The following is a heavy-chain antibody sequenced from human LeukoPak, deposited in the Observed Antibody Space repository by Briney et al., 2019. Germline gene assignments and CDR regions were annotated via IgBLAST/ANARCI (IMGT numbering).Heavy chain of an antibody. CDR1: GFTFSSYG. J-gene: IGHJ6*04. V-gene: IGHV3-30*18. CDR2: ISYDGSNK. D-gene: IGHD2-2*01. Sequence: PGGSLRLSCAASGFTFSSYGMHWVRQAPGKGLEWVAVISYDGSNKYYADSVKGRFTIFRDNSKNTLYLQMNSLRAEDTAVCYCAKDLGSTSSPIGSDYYGMDVWGKGTTVTVSS. CDR3: AKDLGSTSSPIGSDYYGMDV.